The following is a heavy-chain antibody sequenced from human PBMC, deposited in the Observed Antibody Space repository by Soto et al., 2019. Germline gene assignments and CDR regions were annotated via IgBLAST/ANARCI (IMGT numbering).Heavy chain of an antibody. Sequence: VQLVESGGGLVQPGGSLRLSCAASGFTFNKYWMTWVRQAPGKGLEWVATIKEDGSEKYYGDSLRGRFTISRDNAENSLYLQMNSLRVEDTAVYYCVRARVDYWGQGTLVTVSS. CDR2: IKEDGSEK. J-gene: IGHJ4*02. CDR1: GFTFNKYW. CDR3: VRARVDY. V-gene: IGHV3-7*04.